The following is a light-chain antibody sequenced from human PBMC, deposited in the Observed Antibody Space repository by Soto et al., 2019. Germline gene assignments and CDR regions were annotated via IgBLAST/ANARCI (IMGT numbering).Light chain of an antibody. CDR2: YDS. Sequence: SYELTQPPSVSVAPGKTARITCGGNNIGSKSVHWYQQKPGQAPVLVIYYDSDRPSGIPERFSGSNSGNTATLTIRRVEAGDEADYYCPVWDSSSDHPFGGGTQLTVL. CDR1: NIGSKS. CDR3: PVWDSSSDHP. V-gene: IGLV3-21*04. J-gene: IGLJ2*01.